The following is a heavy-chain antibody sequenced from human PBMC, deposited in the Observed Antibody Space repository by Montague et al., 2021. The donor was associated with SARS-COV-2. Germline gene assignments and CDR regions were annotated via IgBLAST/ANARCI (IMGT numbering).Heavy chain of an antibody. CDR3: AKSRISMVRGIYDAFDV. V-gene: IGHV4-30-2*01. Sequence: TLSLTCAVSGGPVSSGAYSWTWVRQPPGKGLEWIGYIHHSGDTYYNPSLRSRVTISVERSKNQFSLKLTSASAADTAVYFCAKSRISMVRGIYDAFDVWGQGTMVTVSS. CDR2: IHHSGDT. J-gene: IGHJ3*01. D-gene: IGHD3-10*01. CDR1: GGPVSSGAYS.